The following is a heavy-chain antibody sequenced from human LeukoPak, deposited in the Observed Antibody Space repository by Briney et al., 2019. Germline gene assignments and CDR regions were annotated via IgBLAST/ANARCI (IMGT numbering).Heavy chain of an antibody. CDR1: GYTFTSYD. V-gene: IGHV1-8*01. CDR3: KVAKEGNAFDI. J-gene: IGHJ3*02. D-gene: IGHD5-12*01. Sequence: GASVKVSCKASGYTFTSYDINWARQATGQGLEWMGWMNPNSGNTGYAQKFQGRVTMTRDTSITTAYMELSSLRSDDTAIYYCKVAKEGNAFDIWGQGTMVTVSS. CDR2: MNPNSGNT.